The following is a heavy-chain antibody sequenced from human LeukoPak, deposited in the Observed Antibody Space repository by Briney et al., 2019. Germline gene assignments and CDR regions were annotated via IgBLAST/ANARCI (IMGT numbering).Heavy chain of an antibody. V-gene: IGHV3-48*01. CDR2: ISSSSSTI. Sequence: GGSLRLSCAASGFTFSSYSMNWVRHAPGKGLEWVSYISSSSSTIYYADSVKGRFTISRDNAKNSLYLQLNSLRAEDTAVYYCARDATINRGFDAWGQGTLVTVSS. D-gene: IGHD3-9*01. CDR1: GFTFSSYS. J-gene: IGHJ5*02. CDR3: ARDATINRGFDA.